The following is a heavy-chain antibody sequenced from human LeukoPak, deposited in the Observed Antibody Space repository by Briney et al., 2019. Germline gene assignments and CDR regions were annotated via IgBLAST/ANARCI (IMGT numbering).Heavy chain of an antibody. Sequence: SETLSLTCTVSGGSISSYYWSWIRQPAGKGLEWIGRIYTSGSTNYNPSLKSRVTMSVDTSKNQFSLKLSSATAADTAVYYCARVQTPYYDSSGYYEGVFDYWGQGTLVTVSS. D-gene: IGHD3-22*01. CDR3: ARVQTPYYDSSGYYEGVFDY. CDR1: GGSISSYY. CDR2: IYTSGST. J-gene: IGHJ4*02. V-gene: IGHV4-4*07.